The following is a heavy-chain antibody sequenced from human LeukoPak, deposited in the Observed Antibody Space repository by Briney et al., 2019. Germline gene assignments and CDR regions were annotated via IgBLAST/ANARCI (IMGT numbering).Heavy chain of an antibody. CDR1: GYTFTSYY. CDR3: ARASMTMVRGVIITENWFDP. D-gene: IGHD3-10*01. CDR2: INPSGGST. Sequence: ASVTVSCKASGYTFTSYYMHWVRQAPGQGLEWMGIINPSGGSTSYAQKFQGRVTMTRDMSTSTVYMELSSLRSEDTAVYYCARASMTMVRGVIITENWFDPWGQGTLVTVSS. J-gene: IGHJ5*02. V-gene: IGHV1-46*01.